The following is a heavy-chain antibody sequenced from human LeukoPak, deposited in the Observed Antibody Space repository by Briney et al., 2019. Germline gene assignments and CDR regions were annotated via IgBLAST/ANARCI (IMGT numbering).Heavy chain of an antibody. CDR2: ISTDGGHT. CDR1: GFTFSSYA. D-gene: IGHD6-6*01. V-gene: IGHV3-64D*09. Sequence: GGSLRLSCSTSGFTFSSYAMHWLRQAPGKGLQYVSAISTDGGHTYYADSVKGRFTISRDNSKNTLYLQMSSLRAEDTAVYYCVKGGRYSGSSADFWGQGTLVTVSS. J-gene: IGHJ4*02. CDR3: VKGGRYSGSSADF.